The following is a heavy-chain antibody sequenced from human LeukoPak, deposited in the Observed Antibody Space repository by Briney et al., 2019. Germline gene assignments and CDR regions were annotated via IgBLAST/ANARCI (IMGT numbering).Heavy chain of an antibody. Sequence: GASVKVSCKASGYTFTGYYMHWVRQAPGQGLEWMRRINPNSGGTNYAQKFQGRVTMTRDTSISTAYMELSRLRSDDTAVYYCAGTLISSPILYWFDPWGQGTLVTVSS. V-gene: IGHV1-2*06. CDR3: AGTLISSPILYWFDP. D-gene: IGHD2-15*01. CDR1: GYTFTGYY. CDR2: INPNSGGT. J-gene: IGHJ5*02.